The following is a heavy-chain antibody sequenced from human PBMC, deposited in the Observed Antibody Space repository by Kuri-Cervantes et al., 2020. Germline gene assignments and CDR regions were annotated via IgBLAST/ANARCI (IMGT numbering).Heavy chain of an antibody. CDR3: ARDDISGSSLGSYYFDY. V-gene: IGHV3-33*01. CDR2: IWYDGSNK. CDR1: GFTFSSYG. J-gene: IGHJ4*02. D-gene: IGHD1-26*01. Sequence: GSLRLSCAASGFTFSSYGMHWVRQAPGKGLEWVAVIWYDGSNKYYADSVKGRFTISRDNSKNTLYLQMNSLRAEDTAVYYCARDDISGSSLGSYYFDYWGQGTLVTVSS.